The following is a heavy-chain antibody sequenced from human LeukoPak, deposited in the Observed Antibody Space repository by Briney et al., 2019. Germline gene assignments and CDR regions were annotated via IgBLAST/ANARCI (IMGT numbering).Heavy chain of an antibody. CDR2: ISSSGSTI. CDR1: GFTFSDYY. CDR3: ARDGDTAMASFDY. V-gene: IGHV3-11*04. Sequence: GGSLRLSXAASGFTFSDYYMSWIRQAPGKGLEWVSYISSSGSTIYYADSVKGRFTISRDNAKNSLYLQMNSLRAEDTAVYYCARDGDTAMASFDYWGQGTLVTVSS. D-gene: IGHD5-18*01. J-gene: IGHJ4*02.